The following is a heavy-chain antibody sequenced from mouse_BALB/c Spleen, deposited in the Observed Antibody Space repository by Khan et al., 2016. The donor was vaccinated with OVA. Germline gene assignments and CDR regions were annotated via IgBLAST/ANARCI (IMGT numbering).Heavy chain of an antibody. CDR1: GYTFTNYT. CDR2: ISPSSGYT. CDR3: VGIPVPPYFLDS. J-gene: IGHJ2*01. V-gene: IGHV1-4*01. Sequence: VQLQQSGAELARPGASVKMSCKASGYTFTNYTMHWVKQRPGQGLEWIGYISPSSGYTDYNQKFKDKATLSSDKSSSTAYFQLNSLTTDDSAVLYWVGIPVPPYFLDSWGQGTTLTVSS.